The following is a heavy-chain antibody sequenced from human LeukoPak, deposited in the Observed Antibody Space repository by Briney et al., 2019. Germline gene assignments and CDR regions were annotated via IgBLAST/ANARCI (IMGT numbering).Heavy chain of an antibody. CDR2: IYYSGST. CDR3: ARGTMGRGVTDY. Sequence: SETLSLTCTVSGGSISSYYWSWIRQPPGKGLEWIGYIYYSGSTNYNPSLKSRDTISVDTSKNQFSLKLSSVTAADTAVYYCARGTMGRGVTDYWGQGTLVTVSS. V-gene: IGHV4-59*01. CDR1: GGSISSYY. D-gene: IGHD3-10*01. J-gene: IGHJ4*02.